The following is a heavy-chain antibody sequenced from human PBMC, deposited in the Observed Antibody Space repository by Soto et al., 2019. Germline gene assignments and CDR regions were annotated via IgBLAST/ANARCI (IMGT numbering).Heavy chain of an antibody. CDR2: INPESGNP. Sequence: ASVKVSCKASGYTFTDYYMHWVRQAPGQGFEWVGGINPESGNPKYVSKFQGRVTVTRDTSTSTAYMELNGLKSDHTAVYYCAREDCTNTNCLKGFHYWGQGTLVTVSS. D-gene: IGHD2-8*01. V-gene: IGHV1-2*02. J-gene: IGHJ4*02. CDR1: GYTFTDYY. CDR3: AREDCTNTNCLKGFHY.